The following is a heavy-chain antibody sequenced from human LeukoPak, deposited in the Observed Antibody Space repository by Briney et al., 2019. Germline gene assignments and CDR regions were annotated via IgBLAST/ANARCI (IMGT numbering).Heavy chain of an antibody. CDR1: GFTFSSST. CDR3: VKEIKYVGATYLHS. J-gene: IGHJ4*02. V-gene: IGHV3-23*01. CDR2: ILNNDIGGNA. Sequence: GGSLRLSCTASGFTFSSSTMSWVRQAPGKRPEWVSSILNNDIGGNAYYADAVKGRFTISRDDSKSTLYLEMNSLRAEDTAMYYCVKEIKYVGATYLHSWGQGTLVTVSS. D-gene: IGHD1-26*01.